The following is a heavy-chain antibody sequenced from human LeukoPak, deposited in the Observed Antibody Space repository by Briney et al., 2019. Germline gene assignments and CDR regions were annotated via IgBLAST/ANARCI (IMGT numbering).Heavy chain of an antibody. V-gene: IGHV5-51*01. Sequence: GESLKISCKGSGNSFTNYWIGWVRQMPGKGLEWMGIMYPGDSDTRYSPSFQGQVTISADKSISTAYLQWSSLKASDTAMYYCARGDYGDFRVFYTLFDYWGQGTLVTVSS. CDR3: ARGDYGDFRVFYTLFDY. CDR2: MYPGDSDT. CDR1: GNSFTNYW. J-gene: IGHJ4*02. D-gene: IGHD4-17*01.